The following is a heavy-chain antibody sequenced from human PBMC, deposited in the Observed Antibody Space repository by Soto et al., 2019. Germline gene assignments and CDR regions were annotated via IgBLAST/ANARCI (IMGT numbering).Heavy chain of an antibody. CDR3: ARDRRRLRYFDL. CDR2: IYYRGST. Sequence: QVQLQESGPGLVKPSQTLSLTCTVSGGSISSGGYYWSWIRQHPGKGLEWIGYIYYRGSTYYNPSLKRRVTISVDTSKNPFSLKLSSVTAADTAVYYCARDRRRLRYFDLWGRGTLVTVSS. J-gene: IGHJ2*01. V-gene: IGHV4-31*03. D-gene: IGHD2-21*01. CDR1: GGSISSGGYY.